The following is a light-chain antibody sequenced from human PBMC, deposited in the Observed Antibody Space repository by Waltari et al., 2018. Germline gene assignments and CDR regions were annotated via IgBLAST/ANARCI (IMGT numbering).Light chain of an antibody. CDR1: SSDVGGYNY. CDR2: EVS. Sequence: QSALTQPPSASGSPGQSVTISCTGTSSDVGGYNYVSWYQQHPGKVPKLMISEVSKRPSGVPDRFSGSKSGNTASLTVSGLQAEDEADYYCSSYVGSNKGVFGTGTKVTVL. J-gene: IGLJ1*01. CDR3: SSYVGSNKGV. V-gene: IGLV2-8*01.